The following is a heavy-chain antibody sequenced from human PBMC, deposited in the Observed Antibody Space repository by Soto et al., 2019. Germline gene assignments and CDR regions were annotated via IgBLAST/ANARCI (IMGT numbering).Heavy chain of an antibody. CDR1: GYTFTSYY. CDR3: AREWNTALSDVSIYGMDV. D-gene: IGHD5-18*01. CDR2: INPSGGST. J-gene: IGHJ6*02. V-gene: IGHV1-46*01. Sequence: ASVKVSCKASGYTFTSYYMHWVRQAPGQGLEWMGIINPSGGSTSYAQKLQGRVNMTRDTSTSTVYMELSSLRSEDTAVYYCAREWNTALSDVSIYGMDVWGQGTTVTVSS.